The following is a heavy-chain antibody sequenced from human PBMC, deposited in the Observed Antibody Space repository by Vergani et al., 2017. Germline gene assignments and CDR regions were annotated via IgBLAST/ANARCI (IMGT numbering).Heavy chain of an antibody. CDR1: GFTFSSYS. CDR2: ISSSSSYI. CDR3: TRDRYSGSLLALYYYYYGMDV. Sequence: EVQLVESGGGLVKPGGSLRLSCAASGFTFSSYSMNWVRQAPGKGLEWVSSISSSSSYIYYADSVKGRFTISRDNAKNSLYLQMNSLKTEDTAVYYCTRDRYSGSLLALYYYYYGMDVWGQGTTVTVSS. D-gene: IGHD1-26*01. V-gene: IGHV3-21*03. J-gene: IGHJ6*02.